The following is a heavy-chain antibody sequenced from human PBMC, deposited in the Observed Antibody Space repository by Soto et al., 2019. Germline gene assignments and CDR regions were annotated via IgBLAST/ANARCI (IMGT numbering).Heavy chain of an antibody. CDR1: GFSFSSHG. CDR2: IWNDGSNK. J-gene: IGHJ4*02. CDR3: ARDWSSRHPQYFDY. Sequence: QVQLVESGGGVVQPGRSLRLSCAASGFSFSSHGMHWVRQAPGKGLDWVSVIWNDGSNKYYADSVKGRFTISRDNSKNTLYLQINSLRVEDTAVYYCARDWSSRHPQYFDYWGKGTLVTVSS. V-gene: IGHV3-33*01. D-gene: IGHD6-6*01.